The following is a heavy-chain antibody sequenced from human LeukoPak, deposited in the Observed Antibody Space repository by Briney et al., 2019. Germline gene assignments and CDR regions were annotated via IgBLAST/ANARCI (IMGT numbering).Heavy chain of an antibody. D-gene: IGHD3-10*01. V-gene: IGHV1-46*01. Sequence: ASVKVSCKASGYTFTSYYMHWVRQAPGQGLEWMGIINPSGGSTSYAQKFQGRVTMTRDTSTSTVYMELSSLRSEDTAVYYCASDGRVYGSGSTPFDYWGQGTLVTVSS. CDR3: ASDGRVYGSGSTPFDY. CDR2: INPSGGST. J-gene: IGHJ4*02. CDR1: GYTFTSYY.